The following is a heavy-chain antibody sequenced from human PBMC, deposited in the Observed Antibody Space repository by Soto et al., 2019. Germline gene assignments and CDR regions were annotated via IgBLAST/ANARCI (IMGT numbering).Heavy chain of an antibody. Sequence: TGGSLRLSCAASGFTFSSYAMSWVRQAPGKGLEWVSAISGSGGSTYYADSVKGRFTISRDNSKNTLYLQMNSLRAEDTAVYYCAKVGYYDSSGYPTPKYFDYWGQGTLVTVSS. J-gene: IGHJ4*02. CDR2: ISGSGGST. CDR3: AKVGYYDSSGYPTPKYFDY. V-gene: IGHV3-23*01. CDR1: GFTFSSYA. D-gene: IGHD3-22*01.